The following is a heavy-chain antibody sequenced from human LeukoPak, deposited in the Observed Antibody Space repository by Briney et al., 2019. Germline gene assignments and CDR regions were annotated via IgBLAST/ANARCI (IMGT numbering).Heavy chain of an antibody. CDR2: ISYDGSNK. D-gene: IGHD3-22*01. CDR1: GFTFSSYA. J-gene: IGHJ4*02. V-gene: IGHV3-30-3*01. CDR3: ARESPDSSGYHPYVDY. Sequence: GGSLRLSCAASGFTFSSYAMHWVRQAPGEGLEWVGVISYDGSNKYYADSVKGRFTISRDNSKNTLYLQMNSLRAEDTAVYYCARESPDSSGYHPYVDYWGEGTPVTVSS.